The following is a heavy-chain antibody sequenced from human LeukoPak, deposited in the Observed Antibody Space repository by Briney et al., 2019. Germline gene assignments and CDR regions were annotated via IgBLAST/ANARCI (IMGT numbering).Heavy chain of an antibody. V-gene: IGHV4-39*06. CDR3: ARAPHFFDISGSRYYFDY. CDR2: IYYSGNT. J-gene: IGHJ4*02. D-gene: IGHD3-22*01. Sequence: SETLSLTCTVSGGSIRDTTYYWGWIRQPPGKGLEWIGSIYYSGNTYYNPSLMSRVTISVDTSKNQFPLNLSSVTAADTAVYYCARAPHFFDISGSRYYFDYWGQGTLVTVSS. CDR1: GGSIRDTTYY.